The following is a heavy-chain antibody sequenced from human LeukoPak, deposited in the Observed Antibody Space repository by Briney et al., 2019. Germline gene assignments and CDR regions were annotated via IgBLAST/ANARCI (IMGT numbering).Heavy chain of an antibody. V-gene: IGHV3-43*02. CDR2: ISGDGGST. CDR3: AKALDCSSTSCYIPYYYYGMDV. Sequence: AGGSLRLSCAASGFTFDDYAMHWVRQAPGKGLEWVSLISGDGGSTYYADSVKGRFTISRDNSKNSLYLQMNSLRTEDTALYYCAKALDCSSTSCYIPYYYYGMDVWGQGTTVTVSS. D-gene: IGHD2-2*02. J-gene: IGHJ6*02. CDR1: GFTFDDYA.